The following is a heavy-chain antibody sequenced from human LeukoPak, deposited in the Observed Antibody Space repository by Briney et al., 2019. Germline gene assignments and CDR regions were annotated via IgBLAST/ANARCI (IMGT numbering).Heavy chain of an antibody. J-gene: IGHJ3*02. Sequence: PGGSLRLSCAASGFTFSSYEMHWVRQASGKGLEWVSYISSSGSTIYYADSVKGRFTISRDNAKNSLYLQMNSLKAEDTAVYYCARENRSSLDAFDIWGQGTMLTVSS. V-gene: IGHV3-48*03. D-gene: IGHD6-13*01. CDR3: ARENRSSLDAFDI. CDR2: ISSSGSTI. CDR1: GFTFSSYE.